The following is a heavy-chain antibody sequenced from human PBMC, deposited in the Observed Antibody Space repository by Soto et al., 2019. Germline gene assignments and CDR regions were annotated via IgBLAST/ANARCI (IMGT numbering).Heavy chain of an antibody. CDR1: GGTFSNSA. CDR2: FNPIFGAP. V-gene: IGHV1-69*13. J-gene: IGHJ5*02. CDR3: AVGNSTPYNWFDP. D-gene: IGHD1-1*01. Sequence: SVKVSCKASGGTFSNSAIYWVRQAPGQGLVWMGGFNPIFGAPYYAQTFQGRVTITADESTGTVYMDLSSLRSEDTAVYYCAVGNSTPYNWFDPWGQGTLVPVSS.